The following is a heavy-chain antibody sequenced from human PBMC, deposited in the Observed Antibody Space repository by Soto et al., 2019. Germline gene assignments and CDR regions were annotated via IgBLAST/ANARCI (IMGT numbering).Heavy chain of an antibody. Sequence: PGGSLRLSCAASGFTFSSYAMSWVRQAPGKGLEWVSIISGTGDTAYYADYVKGRFTVSRDNSKNTLDLQMNSLRAEDAAFYYCARGSSPVSSFYGVGVWGQGTSVTVSS. J-gene: IGHJ6*02. V-gene: IGHV3-23*01. CDR2: ISGTGDTA. CDR3: ARGSSPVSSFYGVGV. CDR1: GFTFSSYA.